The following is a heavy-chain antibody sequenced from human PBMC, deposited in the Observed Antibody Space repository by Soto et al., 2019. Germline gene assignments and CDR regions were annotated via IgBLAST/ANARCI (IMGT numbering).Heavy chain of an antibody. D-gene: IGHD4-17*01. CDR2: IYHSGST. J-gene: IGHJ2*01. CDR1: GGSISSGGYS. V-gene: IGHV4-30-2*01. Sequence: QLQLQESGSGLVKPSQTLSLTCAVSGGSISSGGYSWSWIRQPPGKGLEWIGYIYHSGSTYYNPPLKSRVTISVDRSKNQFSLKLSSVTAADTAVYYCARGTTVTPNWYFDLWGRGTLVTVSS. CDR3: ARGTTVTPNWYFDL.